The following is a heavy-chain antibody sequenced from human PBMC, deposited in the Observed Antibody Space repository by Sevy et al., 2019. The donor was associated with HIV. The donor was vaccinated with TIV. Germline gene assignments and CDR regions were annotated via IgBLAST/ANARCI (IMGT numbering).Heavy chain of an antibody. D-gene: IGHD1-26*01. CDR3: ASDLALSGSYSWLAY. V-gene: IGHV3-30*14. CDR1: GFTFSSYT. J-gene: IGHJ4*02. CDR2: ISYDGSRK. Sequence: GGSLRLSCAASGFTFSSYTMHWVRQAPGKGLEWVAFISYDGSRKYYADSVKGRFTMSRDNSKNTLYLQMNNLRAEDTAVFYCASDLALSGSYSWLAYWGQGTLVTVSS.